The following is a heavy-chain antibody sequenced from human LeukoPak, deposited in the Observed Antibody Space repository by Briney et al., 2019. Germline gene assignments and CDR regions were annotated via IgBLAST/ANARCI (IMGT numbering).Heavy chain of an antibody. V-gene: IGHV3-7*01. CDR1: GFTFSSYW. Sequence: GGSLRLSCAASGFTFSSYWMSWVHQAPGKGLEWVANIKQDGSEKYYVDSVKGRFTISRDNAKNSLYLQMNSLRAEDTAVYYCARDVTSYYYDSSGSIFDYWGQGTLATVSS. CDR3: ARDVTSYYYDSSGSIFDY. CDR2: IKQDGSEK. J-gene: IGHJ4*02. D-gene: IGHD3-22*01.